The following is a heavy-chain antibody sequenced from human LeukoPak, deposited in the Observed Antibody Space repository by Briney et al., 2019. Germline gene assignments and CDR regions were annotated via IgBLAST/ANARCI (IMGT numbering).Heavy chain of an antibody. D-gene: IGHD3-3*01. CDR3: AKDARDYDFWSGYLHGDWFDP. V-gene: IGHV3-23*01. CDR2: ISGSGGST. J-gene: IGHJ5*02. CDR1: GFTFSSYA. Sequence: PGGSLRLSCAASGFTFSSYAMSWVRQAPGKGLEWVSAISGSGGSTYYADSVKGRFTISRDNSKNTLYLQMNSLRAEDTAVYYCAKDARDYDFWSGYLHGDWFDPWGQGTLVTVSS.